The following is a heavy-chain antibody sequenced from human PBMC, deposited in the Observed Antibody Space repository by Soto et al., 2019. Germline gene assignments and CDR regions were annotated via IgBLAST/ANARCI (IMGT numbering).Heavy chain of an antibody. CDR1: GGTFSSYA. CDR3: AREAQVRDFWSGYQRLYYFDY. D-gene: IGHD3-3*01. J-gene: IGHJ4*02. Sequence: SVKVSCKASGGTFSSYAISWVRQAPGQGLEWMGGIIPIFGAANYAQKFQGRVTITADESTSTAYMELSSLRSEDTAVYYCAREAQVRDFWSGYQRLYYFDYWGQGTLVTVSS. CDR2: IIPIFGAA. V-gene: IGHV1-69*13.